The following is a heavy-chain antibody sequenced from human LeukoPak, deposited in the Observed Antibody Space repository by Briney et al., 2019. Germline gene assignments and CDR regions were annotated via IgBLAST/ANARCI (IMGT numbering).Heavy chain of an antibody. V-gene: IGHV4-39*01. CDR1: GFTFSSYW. J-gene: IGHJ3*02. CDR3: ARREPTSLRYFDWLRAIGAFDI. Sequence: GSLRLSCTASGFTFSSYWMSWVRQAPGKGLEWIGSIYYSGSTYYNPSLKSRVTISVDTSKNQFSLKLSSVTAADTAVYYCARREPTSLRYFDWLRAIGAFDIWGQGTMVTVSS. D-gene: IGHD3-9*01. CDR2: IYYSGST.